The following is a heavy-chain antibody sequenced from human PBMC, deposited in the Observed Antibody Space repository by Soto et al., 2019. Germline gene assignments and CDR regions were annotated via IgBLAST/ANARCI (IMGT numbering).Heavy chain of an antibody. V-gene: IGHV3-21*01. CDR3: SGCSGGACHQHYGMDV. CDR1: GFTFSSCT. Sequence: EVHLVESGGGLVKPGGSLRLSCAVSGFTFSSCTMNWVRQAPGKGLEWVSSISPSTSHIYYADSVKGRVTISRDNAKNSLLLQMISLSAEDTAVYYCSGCSGGACHQHYGMDVWCQGTTVTVSS. J-gene: IGHJ6*02. D-gene: IGHD2-15*01. CDR2: ISPSTSHI.